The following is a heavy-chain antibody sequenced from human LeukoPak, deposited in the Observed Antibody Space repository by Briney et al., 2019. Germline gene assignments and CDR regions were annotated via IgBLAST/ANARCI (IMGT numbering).Heavy chain of an antibody. CDR3: ARDHRDYGDYSGYYYYYMDV. Sequence: SETLSLTCAVSGGSISSGGYSWSWIRQPPGKGLEWIGYIYYSGSTYYNPSLKSRVTMSVDTSKNQFSLKLSSVTAADTAVYYCARDHRDYGDYSGYYYYYMDVWGKGTTVTISS. J-gene: IGHJ6*03. D-gene: IGHD4-17*01. V-gene: IGHV4-30-4*07. CDR1: GGSISSGGYS. CDR2: IYYSGST.